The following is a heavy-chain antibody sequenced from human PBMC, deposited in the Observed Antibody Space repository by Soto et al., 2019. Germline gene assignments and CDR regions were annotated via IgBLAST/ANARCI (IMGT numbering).Heavy chain of an antibody. V-gene: IGHV1-69*05. CDR3: ARDLDGSGSYYTDF. D-gene: IGHD3-10*01. J-gene: IGHJ4*02. CDR1: GGTFSSYA. Sequence: SVKVSCKASGGTFSSYAISWVRQAPGQGLEWMGGIIPIFGTANYAQKFQGRVTMTTDTSTNTAYMELRSLRSDDTAVYYCARDLDGSGSYYTDFWGQGTLVTVSS. CDR2: IIPIFGTA.